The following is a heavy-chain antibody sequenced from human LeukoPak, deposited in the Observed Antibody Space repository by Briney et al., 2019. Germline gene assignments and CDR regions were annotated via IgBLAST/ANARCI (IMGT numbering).Heavy chain of an antibody. CDR1: GFSFGGYA. J-gene: IGHJ2*01. V-gene: IGHV3-9*01. D-gene: IGHD2-21*02. Sequence: GRSLRLSCAASGFSFGGYALHWVRQAPGKGLEWVASISWNSGDVVHADSVKGRFTISRDNAKNSLYLQMDSLRTEDTALYYCVKSGGYATAIRYFDLWGRGTLVTVSS. CDR2: ISWNSGDV. CDR3: VKSGGYATAIRYFDL.